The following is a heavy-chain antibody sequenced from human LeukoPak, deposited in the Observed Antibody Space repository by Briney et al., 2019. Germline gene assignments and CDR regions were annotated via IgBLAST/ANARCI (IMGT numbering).Heavy chain of an antibody. Sequence: GESLKISCKGSGYRFTNYWIAWVRQKPGKGLEWMGIIYPGDSDIRYSPSFQGHVTISADKSSSTAYLQWSSLKASDTAMYYCAKRGATLGEFDPWGQGTLVTVSS. D-gene: IGHD5-24*01. V-gene: IGHV5-51*01. CDR1: GYRFTNYW. J-gene: IGHJ5*02. CDR3: AKRGATLGEFDP. CDR2: IYPGDSDI.